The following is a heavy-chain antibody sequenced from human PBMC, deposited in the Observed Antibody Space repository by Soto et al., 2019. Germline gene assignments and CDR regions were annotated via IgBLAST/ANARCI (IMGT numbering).Heavy chain of an antibody. CDR1: GGTFSSYT. J-gene: IGHJ3*02. CDR2: IIPILGIA. Sequence: QVQLVQSGAEVKKPGSSVKVSCKASGGTFSSYTISWVRQAPGQGLEWMGRIIPILGIANYAQKFQGRVTXTXXKPTSTAYLELSSRRSEDTAVYYCARDKTGAPLDIWGQGTMVTVSS. CDR3: ARDKTGAPLDI. D-gene: IGHD1-26*01. V-gene: IGHV1-69*08.